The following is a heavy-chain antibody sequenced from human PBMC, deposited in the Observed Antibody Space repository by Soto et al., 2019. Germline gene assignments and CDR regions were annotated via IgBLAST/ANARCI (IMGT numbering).Heavy chain of an antibody. CDR1: PLTFNADE. D-gene: IGHD5-12*01. V-gene: IGHV3-48*03. CDR2: IDSSGTTV. Sequence: DVQLVESGGGLVQPGGSLRLSCAASPLTFNADEMSWVRQAPGEGLEWISQIDSSGTTVHYAESVKGRLTISRDNAKKSVYLQMSSLRVEDTAVYYCVRDYDVNPYWFFDLWGQGTLVTVSS. J-gene: IGHJ2*01. CDR3: VRDYDVNPYWFFDL.